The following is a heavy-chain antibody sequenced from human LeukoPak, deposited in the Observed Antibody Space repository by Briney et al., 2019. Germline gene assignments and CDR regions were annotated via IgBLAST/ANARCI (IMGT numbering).Heavy chain of an antibody. CDR3: ARGYSPTLRTTGNDF. Sequence: ASVKVSCKASGYTFNSHDINWVRQATGQGLEWMGWMNPYSGNTGYAQKFQGRVATTRDTSINTAYLDFYSLRSEDTAVYYCARGYSPTLRTTGNDFWGQGTLVTVSS. V-gene: IGHV1-8*01. D-gene: IGHD1-1*01. J-gene: IGHJ4*02. CDR2: MNPYSGNT. CDR1: GYTFNSHD.